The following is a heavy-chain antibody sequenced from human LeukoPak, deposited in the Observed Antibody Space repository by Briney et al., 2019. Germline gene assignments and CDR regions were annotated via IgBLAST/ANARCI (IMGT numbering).Heavy chain of an antibody. CDR2: INPNSGGT. CDR1: GYTFTGYY. D-gene: IGHD3-10*01. CDR3: ARSPTSMVRGVIRNAGRRAFDY. Sequence: GASVKVSCKASGYTFTGYYMHWVRQAPGQGLEWMGWINPNSGGTNYAQKFQGRVTMTRDTSISTAYMELSRLRSDDTAVYYCARSPTSMVRGVIRNAGRRAFDYWGQGTLVTVSS. J-gene: IGHJ4*02. V-gene: IGHV1-2*02.